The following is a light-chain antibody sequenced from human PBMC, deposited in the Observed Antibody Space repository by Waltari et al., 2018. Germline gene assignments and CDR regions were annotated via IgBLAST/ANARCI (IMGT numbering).Light chain of an antibody. Sequence: DIQMTPSPSTLSASVGDRVTITCRASQSILTWLALYQQKPGNAPKLPLYKAPNLQSGVPSRFSGSGSRTEFTLPISRLQPDDFATYYCQQYSSHYTFGQGTKLEIK. J-gene: IGKJ2*01. V-gene: IGKV1-5*03. CDR3: QQYSSHYT. CDR1: QSILTW. CDR2: KAP.